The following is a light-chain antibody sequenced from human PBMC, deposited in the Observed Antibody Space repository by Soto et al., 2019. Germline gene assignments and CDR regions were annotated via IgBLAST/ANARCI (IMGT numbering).Light chain of an antibody. CDR2: KAS. V-gene: IGKV1-5*03. J-gene: IGKJ1*01. Sequence: DIQMTQSPSTLSASVGDRVTITCRASQSLNSWLAWYQQKPGKAPKLLIYKASSLESGVPSRFSGSGSGTEFTLPISSLQPDDFATYYCLQYTTSFRTFGQGTKVEIK. CDR3: LQYTTSFRT. CDR1: QSLNSW.